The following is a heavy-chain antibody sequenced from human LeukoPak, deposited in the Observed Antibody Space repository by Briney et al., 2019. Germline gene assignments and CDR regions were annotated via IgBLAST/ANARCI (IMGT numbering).Heavy chain of an antibody. CDR3: ARYHGGNPYYFDY. Sequence: SETLSLTCTVSPGSISNYYWSRIRQPPGKALEWIGYIYCSGNTDYNPSLKSRVSISVDTSKNQFSLRPSSVTAADTAVYYCARYHGGNPYYFDYWGQGTLVTVSS. CDR1: PGSISNYY. J-gene: IGHJ4*02. V-gene: IGHV4-59*01. D-gene: IGHD4-23*01. CDR2: IYCSGNT.